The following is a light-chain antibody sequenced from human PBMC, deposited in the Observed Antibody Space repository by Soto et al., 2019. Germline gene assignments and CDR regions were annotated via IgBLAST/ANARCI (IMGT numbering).Light chain of an antibody. CDR3: QQYYSYLLT. CDR1: QGISSY. V-gene: IGKV1-8*01. CDR2: TAS. J-gene: IGKJ4*01. Sequence: AIRMTQSPSLLSASTGDRVTITCRASQGISSYLAWYQQKPGKAPKLLIYTASTLQSGVPSRFSGSGSGTDFTLTICCLQSEDFATYYCQQYYSYLLTFGGGTKVDIK.